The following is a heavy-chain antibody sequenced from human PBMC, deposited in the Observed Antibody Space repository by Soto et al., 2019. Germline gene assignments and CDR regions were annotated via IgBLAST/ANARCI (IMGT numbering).Heavy chain of an antibody. CDR3: ASTASYYDFWSGYYSNGMDV. CDR2: ISGSGGST. Sequence: EVQLLESGGGLVQPGGSLRLSCAASGFTFSSYAMSWVRQAPGKGLEWVSAISGSGGSTYYADSVKGRFTISRDNSKITLYLQMNSLRAEDTAVYYCASTASYYDFWSGYYSNGMDVWGQGTTVTVSS. V-gene: IGHV3-23*01. J-gene: IGHJ6*02. D-gene: IGHD3-3*01. CDR1: GFTFSSYA.